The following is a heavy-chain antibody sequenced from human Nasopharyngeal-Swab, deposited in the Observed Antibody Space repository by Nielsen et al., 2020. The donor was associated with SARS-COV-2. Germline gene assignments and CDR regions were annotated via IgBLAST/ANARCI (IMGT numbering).Heavy chain of an antibody. Sequence: GGSLRLSCAASGFTFSSYEKNWVRQAPGKGLEWVSYISSSGSTIYYADSVKGRFTISRDNAKNSLYLQMNSLRAEDTAVYYCARVGLHYYDSSGPFDYWGQGTLVTVSS. CDR3: ARVGLHYYDSSGPFDY. D-gene: IGHD3-22*01. CDR1: GFTFSSYE. CDR2: ISSSGSTI. J-gene: IGHJ4*02. V-gene: IGHV3-48*03.